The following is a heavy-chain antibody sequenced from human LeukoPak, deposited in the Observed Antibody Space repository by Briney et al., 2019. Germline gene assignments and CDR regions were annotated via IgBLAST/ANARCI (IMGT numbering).Heavy chain of an antibody. V-gene: IGHV3-30*04. CDR3: ARDTHAFDI. Sequence: GGSLRLSCAASGFTFSSYAMHWVRQAPGKGLEWVAVISYDGSNKYYADSVKGRFTISRDNAKNSLYLQMNSLRAEDTAVYYCARDTHAFDIWGQGTMVTVSS. CDR2: ISYDGSNK. J-gene: IGHJ3*02. CDR1: GFTFSSYA.